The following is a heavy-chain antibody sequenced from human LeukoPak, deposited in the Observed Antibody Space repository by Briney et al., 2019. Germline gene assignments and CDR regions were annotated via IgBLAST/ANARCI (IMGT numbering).Heavy chain of an antibody. CDR3: ARDRAYKAFDY. J-gene: IGHJ4*02. CDR2: IRPDGNDV. D-gene: IGHD3-16*01. V-gene: IGHV3-7*04. Sequence: RGGSPRLSCAASGFTFCSSWMTWGRQAPGEGLEWVASIRPDGNDVSYVDSVKGRFTISRGNAKNSLFLQMISLRAEDTAVYYCARDRAYKAFDYWGQGALVTVSS. CDR1: GFTFCSSW.